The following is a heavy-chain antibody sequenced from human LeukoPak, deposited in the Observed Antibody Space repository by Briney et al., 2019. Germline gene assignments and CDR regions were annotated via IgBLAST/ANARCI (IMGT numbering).Heavy chain of an antibody. D-gene: IGHD6-13*01. Sequence: GGSLRLSCAASGFTFSSYSMNWVRQPPGKGLEWVSSISSSSSYIYYADSVKGRFTISRDSAKNSLYLQMNSLRAEDTAVYYCARDSSSWYFDYWGQGTLVTVSS. CDR1: GFTFSSYS. CDR2: ISSSSSYI. J-gene: IGHJ4*02. CDR3: ARDSSSWYFDY. V-gene: IGHV3-21*01.